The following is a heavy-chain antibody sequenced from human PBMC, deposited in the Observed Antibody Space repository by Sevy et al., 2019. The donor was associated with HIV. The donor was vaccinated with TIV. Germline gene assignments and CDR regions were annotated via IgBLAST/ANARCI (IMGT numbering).Heavy chain of an antibody. Sequence: GGSLRLSCAASGFTFSSYGMHWVRQAPGKGLEWVAVISYDGSNKYYADSVKGRFTISRDNSKNTRYLQMNSLRAEDTAVYYCAKESLITMVRGVIMLYDYWGQGTLVTVSS. D-gene: IGHD3-10*01. CDR3: AKESLITMVRGVIMLYDY. V-gene: IGHV3-30*18. J-gene: IGHJ4*02. CDR1: GFTFSSYG. CDR2: ISYDGSNK.